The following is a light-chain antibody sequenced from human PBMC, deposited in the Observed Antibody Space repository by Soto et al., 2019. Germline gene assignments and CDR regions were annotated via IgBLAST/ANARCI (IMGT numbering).Light chain of an antibody. CDR1: SSNIGSNY. CDR2: RNN. Sequence: QSALTQLPSASGTPGQRVTISCSGSSSNIGSNYVYWYQQLPGTAPKLLIYRNNQRPSGVPDRFSGSKSGTSASLAISGLRSEDEADYYCAAWDDSLSGAYVFGTGTKVTVL. J-gene: IGLJ1*01. V-gene: IGLV1-47*01. CDR3: AAWDDSLSGAYV.